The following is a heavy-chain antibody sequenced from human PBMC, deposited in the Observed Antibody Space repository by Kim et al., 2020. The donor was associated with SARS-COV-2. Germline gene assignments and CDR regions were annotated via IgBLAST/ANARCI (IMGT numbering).Heavy chain of an antibody. D-gene: IGHD3-10*01. V-gene: IGHV1-69*13. Sequence: SVKVSCKASGGTFSSYAISWVRQAPGQGLEWMGGIIPIFGTANYAQKFQGRVTITADESTSTAYMELSSLRSEDTAVYYCASEPSHVLPYYYGMDVWGQGTTVTVSS. CDR3: ASEPSHVLPYYYGMDV. CDR1: GGTFSSYA. J-gene: IGHJ6*02. CDR2: IIPIFGTA.